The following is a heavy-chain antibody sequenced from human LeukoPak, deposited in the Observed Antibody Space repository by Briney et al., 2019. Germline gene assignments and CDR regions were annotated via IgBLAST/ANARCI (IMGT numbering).Heavy chain of an antibody. V-gene: IGHV4-59*12. CDR1: GGSISSYY. Sequence: SETLSLTCTVSGGSISSYYRSWIRQPPGKGLEWMGYIYYSGSTNYNPSLKSRVTISVDTSKNQFSLKLSSVTAADTAVYYCASSYIAAAGTALEPLLDYWGQGTLVTVSS. CDR2: IYYSGST. D-gene: IGHD6-13*01. CDR3: ASSYIAAAGTALEPLLDY. J-gene: IGHJ4*02.